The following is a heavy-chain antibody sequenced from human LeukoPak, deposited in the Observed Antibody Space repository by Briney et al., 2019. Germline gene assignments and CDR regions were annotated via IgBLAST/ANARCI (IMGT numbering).Heavy chain of an antibody. CDR1: GFTFSSYW. V-gene: IGHV3-7*01. CDR3: LVTTRSRGFDY. Sequence: GGSLRLSCAASGFTFSSYWMSWVGKLQGKGLKWVANIRQDGSVQNYVDSVKGRFTISRDNPKNSVYLQMSSLRAEDTAVYYCLVTTRSRGFDYWGQGTLVTVSS. CDR2: IRQDGSVQ. J-gene: IGHJ4*02. D-gene: IGHD1/OR15-1a*01.